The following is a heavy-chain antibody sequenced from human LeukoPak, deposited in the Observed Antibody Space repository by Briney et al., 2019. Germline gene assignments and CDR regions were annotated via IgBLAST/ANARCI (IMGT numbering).Heavy chain of an antibody. CDR2: ISRTGNSI. D-gene: IGHD6-13*01. J-gene: IGHJ4*02. V-gene: IGHV3-48*03. CDR3: TSLTKGYSSRN. Sequence: GGSLRLSCAASGFTLSSYEMNWVRLAPGKGLEWISYISRTGNSIYYADSVKGRFTISRDNAKNSLYLQMNTLRAEDTAVYYCTSLTKGYSSRNWGQGTLVTVSS. CDR1: GFTLSSYE.